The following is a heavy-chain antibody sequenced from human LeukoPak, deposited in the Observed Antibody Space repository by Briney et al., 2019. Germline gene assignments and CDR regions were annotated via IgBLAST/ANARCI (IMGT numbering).Heavy chain of an antibody. Sequence: ASVNVSCKASGYTFTSYGISWVRQAPGQGLEWMGWISAYNGNTNYAQKLQGRVTMTTDTSTSTAYMELRSLRSDDTAVYYCARAAHSSGWYGGAFDIWGQGAMVTVSS. D-gene: IGHD6-19*01. CDR1: GYTFTSYG. J-gene: IGHJ3*02. V-gene: IGHV1-18*01. CDR2: ISAYNGNT. CDR3: ARAAHSSGWYGGAFDI.